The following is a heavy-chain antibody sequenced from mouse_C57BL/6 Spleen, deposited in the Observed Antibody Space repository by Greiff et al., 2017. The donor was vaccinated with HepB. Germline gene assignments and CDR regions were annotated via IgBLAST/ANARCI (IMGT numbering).Heavy chain of an antibody. CDR1: GYTFTSYW. CDR2: IHPNSGST. J-gene: IGHJ2*01. D-gene: IGHD2-3*01. Sequence: QVQLQQPGAELVKPGASVKLSCKASGYTFTSYWMHWVKQRPGQGLEWIGMIHPNSGSTNYNEKFKSKATLTVDKSSSTAYMQLSSLTSEDSAVYYCARERGDVGSTWYYFDYWGQGTTLTVSS. CDR3: ARERGDVGSTWYYFDY. V-gene: IGHV1-64*01.